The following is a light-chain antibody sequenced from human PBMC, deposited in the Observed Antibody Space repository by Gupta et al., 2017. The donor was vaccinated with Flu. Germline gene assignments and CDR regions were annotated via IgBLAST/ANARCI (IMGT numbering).Light chain of an antibody. V-gene: IGKV3-15*01. CDR2: GAS. Sequence: EIVMTQSPATLSVSPGERATLSCRASQNISNNLAWYQQKPGQAPRLLIYGASTRATGIPARFSGSGSGTEFTLTISSLQSEDFAVYYCQQYNDWPLWTFGQGTKVEIK. CDR1: QNISNN. J-gene: IGKJ1*01. CDR3: QQYNDWPLWT.